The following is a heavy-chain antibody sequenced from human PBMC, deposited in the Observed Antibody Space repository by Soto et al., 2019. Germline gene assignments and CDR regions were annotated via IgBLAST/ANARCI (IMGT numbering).Heavy chain of an antibody. V-gene: IGHV4-31*03. CDR2: IYYSGST. J-gene: IGHJ4*02. Sequence: LSLTCTVSGGSISSSSYYWSWIRQHPGKGLEWIGYIYYSGSTYYNPSLKSRVTISVDTSKNQFSLKLSSVTAADTAVYYCATYGSGSYKPTTFDYWGQGTLVTVSS. CDR1: GGSISSSSYY. D-gene: IGHD3-10*01. CDR3: ATYGSGSYKPTTFDY.